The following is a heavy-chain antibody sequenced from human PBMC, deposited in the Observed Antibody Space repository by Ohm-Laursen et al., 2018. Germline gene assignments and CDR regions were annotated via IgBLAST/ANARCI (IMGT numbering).Heavy chain of an antibody. Sequence: SLRLSCTASGFTFSSYEMNWVRQAPGKGLEWVSYISSSGSTIYYADSVKGRFTISRDNAKNSLYLQMNSLRAEDTAVYYCARDREHYDILTGYSRWFDPWGQGTLVTVSS. CDR2: ISSSGSTI. CDR1: GFTFSSYE. D-gene: IGHD3-9*01. CDR3: ARDREHYDILTGYSRWFDP. J-gene: IGHJ5*02. V-gene: IGHV3-48*03.